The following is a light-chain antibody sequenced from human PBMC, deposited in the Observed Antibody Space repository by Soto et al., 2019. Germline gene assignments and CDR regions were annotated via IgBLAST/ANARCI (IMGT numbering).Light chain of an antibody. CDR1: SGHSTYA. CDR3: QTWGTGIWV. J-gene: IGLJ3*02. V-gene: IGLV4-69*01. CDR2: LNSDGSH. Sequence: QLVVTQSPSASASLGASVKLTCTLSSGHSTYAIAWHQQQPEKSPRYLMNLNSDGSHSKGDGIPDRFSGSSSGTERYLTISSLQSEDEADYYCQTWGTGIWVFGGGTKLTVL.